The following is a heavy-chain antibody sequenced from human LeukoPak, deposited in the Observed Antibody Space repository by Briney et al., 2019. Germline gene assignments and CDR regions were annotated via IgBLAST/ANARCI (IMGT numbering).Heavy chain of an antibody. CDR3: ARAYSSGPDVLGY. CDR2: ISPYNENR. D-gene: IGHD3-22*01. Sequence: ASVKVSCKASGYTFIRNGISWVRQAPGQGLEWMGWISPYNENRKYLQKLQGRVTLSTDTSTSTAYMELRSLTSDDTAVYYCARAYSSGPDVLGYWGQGTLVTVSS. J-gene: IGHJ4*02. V-gene: IGHV1-18*01. CDR1: GYTFIRNG.